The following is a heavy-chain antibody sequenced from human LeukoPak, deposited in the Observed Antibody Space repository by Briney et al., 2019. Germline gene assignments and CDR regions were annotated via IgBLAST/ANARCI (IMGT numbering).Heavy chain of an antibody. CDR1: GGSISSYY. J-gene: IGHJ6*02. Sequence: SETLSLTCTVYGGSISSYYWSWIRQPPGKGLEWIGYIYYSGSTNYNPSLKSRVTISVDTSKNQFSLKLSSVTAADTAVYYCAAGVAAGGMDVWGQGTTVTVSS. D-gene: IGHD6-25*01. CDR3: AAGVAAGGMDV. V-gene: IGHV4-59*01. CDR2: IYYSGST.